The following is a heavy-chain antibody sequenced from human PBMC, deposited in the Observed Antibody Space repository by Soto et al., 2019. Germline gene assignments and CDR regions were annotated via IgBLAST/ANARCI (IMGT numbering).Heavy chain of an antibody. D-gene: IGHD3-3*01. CDR3: ARSSIKPQVFMYPFDS. CDR1: GDSVTSDSRY. J-gene: IGHJ4*02. CDR2: IYYDGNT. Sequence: PSETLSLTCTVSGDSVTSDSRYWGWIRQPPGKGLESIANIYYDGNTYYNPSLKGRVTISLDTSKNQFSLRLNSVTAADTAVYYCARSSIKPQVFMYPFDSWSQGTLVTV. V-gene: IGHV4-39*01.